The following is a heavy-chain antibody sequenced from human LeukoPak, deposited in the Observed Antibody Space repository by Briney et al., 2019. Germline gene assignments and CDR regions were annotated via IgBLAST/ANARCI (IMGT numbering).Heavy chain of an antibody. CDR1: GFTFRSYT. CDR2: ISGSSRHK. Sequence: GGSLRLSCAASGFTFRSYTMNWVRQAPGKGLEWVSSISGSSRHKYYADSVKGRFTISRDNAKNSLYLQMNSLRAEDTAVYYCAGTANFAAGYYIDYWGQGTLVTVSS. D-gene: IGHD6-13*01. V-gene: IGHV3-21*01. J-gene: IGHJ4*02. CDR3: AGTANFAAGYYIDY.